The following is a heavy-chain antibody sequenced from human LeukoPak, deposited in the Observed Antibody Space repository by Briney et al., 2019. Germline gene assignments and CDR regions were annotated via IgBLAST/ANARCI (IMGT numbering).Heavy chain of an antibody. CDR3: AKTSGYGII. V-gene: IGHV3-30*18. D-gene: IGHD5-12*01. Sequence: GGSLRLSCAASGFTFSSYGMHWVRQAPGKGLEWVAVISYDGSNKYYADSVKGRFTISRDNSKNTLYLQMNSLRAEDTAVYYCAKTSGYGIIWGQGTLVTVSS. CDR1: GFTFSSYG. CDR2: ISYDGSNK. J-gene: IGHJ4*02.